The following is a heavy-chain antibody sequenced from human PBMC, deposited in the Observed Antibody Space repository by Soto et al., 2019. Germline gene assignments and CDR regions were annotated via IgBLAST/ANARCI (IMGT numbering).Heavy chain of an antibody. CDR1: GGTVASSHW. CDR3: AREIVTAGGKNYFDP. Sequence: QVQLQESGPRLVKPSGSLSLTCGVSGGTVASSHWWSWVRQSPSRGLEWIGNVYHTGDTNFNPSLQSRVTFSVDKSNNQFSLRLTSLTAADTAVYFCAREIVTAGGKNYFDPWGPGTLVTVSS. V-gene: IGHV4-4*02. D-gene: IGHD2-21*02. CDR2: VYHTGDT. J-gene: IGHJ5*02.